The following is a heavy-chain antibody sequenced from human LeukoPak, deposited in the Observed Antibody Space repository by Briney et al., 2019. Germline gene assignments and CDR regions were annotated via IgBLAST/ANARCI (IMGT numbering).Heavy chain of an antibody. CDR3: AKDEATSGGGLAS. CDR2: MYTGGTT. D-gene: IGHD3-16*01. V-gene: IGHV3-53*01. CDR1: GFTVSGTH. J-gene: IGHJ4*02. Sequence: GGSLRLSCAASGFTVSGTHMSWVRQAPGKGLEWVSAMYTGGTTYYADSVAGRFTVSRDNSKNTLYLHMNSLRVEDTAVYYCAKDEATSGGGLASWGQGTLVSVSS.